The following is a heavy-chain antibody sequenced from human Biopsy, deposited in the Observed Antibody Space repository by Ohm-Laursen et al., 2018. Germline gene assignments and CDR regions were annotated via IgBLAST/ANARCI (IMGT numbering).Heavy chain of an antibody. CDR3: ARDYQPTIITIHYYYYGMDV. CDR1: GYTFINYG. J-gene: IGHJ6*02. CDR2: IHPYNGDT. V-gene: IGHV1-18*01. D-gene: IGHD2-2*01. Sequence: ASVTVSCKASGYTFINYGFSWVRQAPGQGLEWMGWIHPYNGDTNYAQRLQGRVTMTTDTSTSTAYMELRSLRSDDTAVYYCARDYQPTIITIHYYYYGMDVWGQGTTVTVSS.